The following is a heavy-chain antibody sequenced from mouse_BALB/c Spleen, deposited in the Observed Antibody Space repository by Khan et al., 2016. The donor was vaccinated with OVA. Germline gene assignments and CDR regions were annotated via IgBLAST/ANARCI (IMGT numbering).Heavy chain of an antibody. Sequence: EVQLQESGPGLVKPSQSLSLTCTVTGYSITSGYGWNWIRRFPGNKLEWMGYISYSGSTNYNPSLKSRISITRDTSKNQFFLQLNSVTNEDTATYYCARTARIKYWGQGTTLTVSS. D-gene: IGHD1-2*01. CDR3: ARTARIKY. CDR1: GYSITSGYG. J-gene: IGHJ2*01. V-gene: IGHV3-2*02. CDR2: ISYSGST.